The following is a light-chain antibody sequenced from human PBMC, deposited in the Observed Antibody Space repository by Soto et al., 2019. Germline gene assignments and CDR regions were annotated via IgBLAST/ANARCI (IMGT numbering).Light chain of an antibody. CDR2: IAS. CDR1: QSVTRHY. V-gene: IGKV3-20*01. Sequence: EVVLTQSPGTLSLSPGERATLSFRASQSVTRHYLAWYQQKPGQAPRLLIYIASSRATGIPDRFSGSGSGTAFTLTISRLEPEDFAIYYCEQYGSAPYNFGQGTQLEIK. J-gene: IGKJ2*01. CDR3: EQYGSAPYN.